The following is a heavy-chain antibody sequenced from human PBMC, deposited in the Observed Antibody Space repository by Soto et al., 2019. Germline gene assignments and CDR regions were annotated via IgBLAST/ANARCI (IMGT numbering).Heavy chain of an antibody. Sequence: EVQLVESGGGLVKPGGSLRLSCAASGFTFSNAWMNWVRQAPGKGLEWVGRIKSKTDGGTTDYAAPVKGRFTISRDDSKNTLYLQMNSLKTEDTAVYYCTTDPGYSSGWYWFEGNWFDPWGQGTLVTVSS. CDR3: TTDPGYSSGWYWFEGNWFDP. CDR1: GFTFSNAW. J-gene: IGHJ5*02. D-gene: IGHD6-19*01. V-gene: IGHV3-15*07. CDR2: IKSKTDGGTT.